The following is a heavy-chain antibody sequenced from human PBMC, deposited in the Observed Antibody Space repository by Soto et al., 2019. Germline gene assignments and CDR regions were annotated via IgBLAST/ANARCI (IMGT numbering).Heavy chain of an antibody. V-gene: IGHV4-59*01. CDR1: GGSISTDS. D-gene: IGHD6-13*01. CDR2: VSYSGIT. J-gene: IGHJ3*01. CDR3: AREPTYSTSRYHDPFDL. Sequence: SETLSLTCTVSGGSISTDSWPWIRQPPRKGLEWIGYVSYSGITNYNPSLKSRVAISVDTSKTQFSLKLTSVTAADTAVYYCAREPTYSTSRYHDPFDLWGRGTMVT.